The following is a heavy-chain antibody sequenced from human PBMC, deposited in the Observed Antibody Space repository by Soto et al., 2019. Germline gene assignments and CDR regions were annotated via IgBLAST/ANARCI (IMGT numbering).Heavy chain of an antibody. CDR1: GGTFSSYA. Sequence: SVKVSCKASGGTFSSYAISWVRQAPGQGLEWMGGIIPIFGTANYAQKFQGRVTITADESTSTAYMELSSLRSEDTAVYYCARDRLGYKANGVDVWGQGTTVTVSS. CDR2: IIPIFGTA. J-gene: IGHJ6*02. D-gene: IGHD1-20*01. CDR3: ARDRLGYKANGVDV. V-gene: IGHV1-69*13.